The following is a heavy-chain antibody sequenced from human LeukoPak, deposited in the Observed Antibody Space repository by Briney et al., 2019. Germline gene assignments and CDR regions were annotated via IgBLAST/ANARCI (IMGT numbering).Heavy chain of an antibody. Sequence: GASVKVSCKASGYTFTSYGISWVRQAPGQGLEWMGWISAYNGNTNYAQKLQGRVTMTTDTSTSTAYIELRSLRSVGTAVYYCARVVPAAIRYADYWRQGALVTVSS. J-gene: IGHJ4*02. CDR3: ARVVPAAIRYADY. V-gene: IGHV1-18*01. CDR1: GYTFTSYG. D-gene: IGHD2-2*02. CDR2: ISAYNGNT.